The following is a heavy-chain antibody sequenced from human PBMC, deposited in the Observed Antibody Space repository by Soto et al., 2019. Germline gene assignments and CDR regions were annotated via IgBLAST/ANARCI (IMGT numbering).Heavy chain of an antibody. CDR3: ASTKYDSSAYYYWYLGL. Sequence: QVELVQSGAEVKKPGSSVKVSCQASEDTFRNYAISWVRQAPGQGLEWMGGIIPIFGTANYAQKFQGRVTITANTPAKTVNLELSSLRSEDTAVYYCASTKYDSSAYYYWYLGLWGRGTLVTVSS. D-gene: IGHD3-22*01. CDR2: IIPIFGTA. J-gene: IGHJ2*01. V-gene: IGHV1-69*06. CDR1: EDTFRNYA.